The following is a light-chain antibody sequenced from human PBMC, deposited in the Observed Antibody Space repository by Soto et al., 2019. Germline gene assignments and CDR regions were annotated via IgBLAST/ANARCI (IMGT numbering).Light chain of an antibody. CDR3: QVWDSSSDHPV. CDR2: YDN. J-gene: IGLJ2*01. V-gene: IGLV3-21*04. CDR1: NIGSKS. Sequence: SYELTQPPSVSVAPGKTARITCGGNNIGSKSVHWYQQKPGQAPVLVIYYDNDRPSGFPERFSGSNSGNTATLTISRVEAGDEADYSCQVWDSSSDHPVFGGGTKLTVL.